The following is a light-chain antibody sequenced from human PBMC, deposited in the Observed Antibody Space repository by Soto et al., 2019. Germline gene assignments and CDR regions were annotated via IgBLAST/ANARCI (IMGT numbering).Light chain of an antibody. J-gene: IGLJ1*01. CDR2: DVS. CDR1: SSDVGGYNY. V-gene: IGLV2-14*01. Sequence: QSALTQPASVSGSPGQSITISCTGTSSDVGGYNYVSWYQQHPGKAPKLLICDVSNRPSGVSNRFSGSKSGNTASLTISGLQAEDEADYYRSSYTTSSTYVFGTGTKVTVL. CDR3: SSYTTSSTYV.